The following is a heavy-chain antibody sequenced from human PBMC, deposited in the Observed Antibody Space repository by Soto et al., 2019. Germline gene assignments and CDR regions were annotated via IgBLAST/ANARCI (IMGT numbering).Heavy chain of an antibody. CDR1: GFTFSSYW. D-gene: IGHD6-13*01. CDR3: ARDIGQLVENDAFDI. Sequence: GGSLRLSCAASGFTFSSYWMHWVRQAPGKGLVWVSRINSDGSSTSYADSVKGRFTISRDNVKNTLYLQMNSLRAEDTAVYYCARDIGQLVENDAFDIWGQGTMVTVSS. J-gene: IGHJ3*02. V-gene: IGHV3-74*01. CDR2: INSDGSST.